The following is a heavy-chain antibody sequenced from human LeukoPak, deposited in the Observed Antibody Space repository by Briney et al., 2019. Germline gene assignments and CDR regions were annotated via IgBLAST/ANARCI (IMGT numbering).Heavy chain of an antibody. J-gene: IGHJ4*02. V-gene: IGHV3-7*01. D-gene: IGHD3-10*01. CDR2: IKQDGSEK. Sequence: GGSLRLSCAASGSTFSSYGMHWVRQAPGKGLEWVANIKQDGSEKYYVDSVRGRFTISRDNAKNSLYLQMNSLRAEDTAVYYCAKGGGHWGQGTLVTVSS. CDR3: AKGGGH. CDR1: GSTFSSYG.